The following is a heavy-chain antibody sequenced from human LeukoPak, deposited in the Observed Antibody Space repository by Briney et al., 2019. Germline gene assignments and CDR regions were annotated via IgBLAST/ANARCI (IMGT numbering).Heavy chain of an antibody. CDR1: GFTVSSNY. CDR3: ARVIDAGTVDY. Sequence: PGGSLRLSCAASGFTVSSNYMSWVRQAPGKGLEWVSAIYSGGSTYYADSVKGRFTISRDNSKNTLHLQMNSLRAEDTAVYYCARVIDAGTVDYWGQGTLVTVSS. CDR2: IYSGGST. V-gene: IGHV3-66*02. J-gene: IGHJ4*02. D-gene: IGHD6-13*01.